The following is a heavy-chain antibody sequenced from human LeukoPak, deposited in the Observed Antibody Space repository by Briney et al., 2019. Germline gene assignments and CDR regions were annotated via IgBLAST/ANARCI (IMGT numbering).Heavy chain of an antibody. CDR2: IYPGDSDT. V-gene: IGHV5-51*01. Sequence: GESLKISCKGSGYSFTSYWIGWVRQMPGKGLEWMGIIYPGDSDTRYSPSFQGQVTISADKSISTAYLQWSSLKASDTAMYYCARFRSDYGGNLGAFDIWGQGTMVTVSS. CDR1: GYSFTSYW. CDR3: ARFRSDYGGNLGAFDI. D-gene: IGHD4-23*01. J-gene: IGHJ3*02.